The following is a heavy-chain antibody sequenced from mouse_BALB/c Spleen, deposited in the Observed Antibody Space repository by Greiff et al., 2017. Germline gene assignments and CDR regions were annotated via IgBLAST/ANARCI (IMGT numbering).Heavy chain of an antibody. CDR3: ARVPYRYDPYYAMDY. Sequence: VKLVESGPGLVAPSQSLSITCTVSGFSLTSYGVHWVRQPPGKGLEWLGVIWAGGSTNYNSALMSRLSISKDNSKSQVFLKMNSLQTDDTAMYYGARVPYRYDPYYAMDYWGQGTSVTVSS. CDR2: IWAGGST. V-gene: IGHV2-9*02. D-gene: IGHD2-14*01. CDR1: GFSLTSYG. J-gene: IGHJ4*01.